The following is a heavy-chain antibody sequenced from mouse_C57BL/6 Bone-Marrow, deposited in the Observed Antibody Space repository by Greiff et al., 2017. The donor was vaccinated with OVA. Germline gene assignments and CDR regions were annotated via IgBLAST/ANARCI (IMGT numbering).Heavy chain of an antibody. Sequence: VQLQESGTELVKPGASVKLSCKASGYTFTSYWMHWVKQRPGQGLEWIGNINPSNGGTNYNEKFKSKATLTVDKSSSTAYMQLSSLTSEDSAVYYCGRADGSSHWYFDVWGTGTTVTVSS. CDR1: GYTFTSYW. D-gene: IGHD1-1*01. J-gene: IGHJ1*03. CDR2: INPSNGGT. CDR3: GRADGSSHWYFDV. V-gene: IGHV1-53*01.